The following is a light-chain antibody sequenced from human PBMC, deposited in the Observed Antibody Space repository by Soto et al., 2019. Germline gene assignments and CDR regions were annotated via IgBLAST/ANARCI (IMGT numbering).Light chain of an antibody. V-gene: IGKV1-5*03. CDR2: KAS. Sequence: DIQMTQSPSTLSASVGDRVTITCRASQSISSWLAWYQQKPGKAPKLLIYKASSLESEVPSRFSASGSGTDFTLTISSLQPADFATYYCLQDYNYPLTFGGGTKVDIK. CDR3: LQDYNYPLT. CDR1: QSISSW. J-gene: IGKJ4*01.